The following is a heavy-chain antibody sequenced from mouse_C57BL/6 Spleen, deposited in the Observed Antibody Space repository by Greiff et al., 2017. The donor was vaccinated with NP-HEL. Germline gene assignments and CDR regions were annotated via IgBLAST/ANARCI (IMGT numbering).Heavy chain of an antibody. CDR3: GATVPFYAMDY. CDR2: INPNNGGT. J-gene: IGHJ4*01. Sequence: EVQLQQSGPELVKPGASVKISCKASGYTFTDYYMNWVKQSHGKSLEWIGDINPNNGGTSYNQKFKGKATLTVDKSSSTAYMELRSLTSEDSAVYYCGATVPFYAMDYWGQGTSVTVSS. CDR1: GYTFTDYY. D-gene: IGHD1-1*01. V-gene: IGHV1-26*01.